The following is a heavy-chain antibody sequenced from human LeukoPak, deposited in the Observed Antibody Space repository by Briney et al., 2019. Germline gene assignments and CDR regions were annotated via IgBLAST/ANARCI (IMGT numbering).Heavy chain of an antibody. Sequence: GRSLRLSCAASGFTFSSYGMHWVRQAPGKGLEWVAVIWYDGSNKYYADSVKGRFTISRDNAKNSLYLQMNSLRAEDTAVYYCARDHEGALDYWGQGTLVTVSS. V-gene: IGHV3-33*01. CDR1: GFTFSSYG. D-gene: IGHD1-26*01. CDR3: ARDHEGALDY. J-gene: IGHJ4*02. CDR2: IWYDGSNK.